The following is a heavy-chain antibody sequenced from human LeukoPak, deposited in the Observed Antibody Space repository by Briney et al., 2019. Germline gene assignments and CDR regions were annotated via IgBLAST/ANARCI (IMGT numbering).Heavy chain of an antibody. Sequence: GGSLRLSCAASGFAVSTNYLSWVRQAPGKGLEWVSVIYSDGSTYYADSVKGRFTISRDNSKNTLYLQMNSLRPEDTAVYYCARDQRSESYYPWGWFDPWGQGTLVTVSS. CDR3: ARDQRSESYYPWGWFDP. CDR2: IYSDGST. CDR1: GFAVSTNY. D-gene: IGHD1-26*01. J-gene: IGHJ5*02. V-gene: IGHV3-66*02.